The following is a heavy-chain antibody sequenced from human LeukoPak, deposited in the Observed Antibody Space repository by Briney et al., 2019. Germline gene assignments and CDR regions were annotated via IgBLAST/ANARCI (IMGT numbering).Heavy chain of an antibody. Sequence: GGSLGLSCAASGFTFSSYGMHWVRQAPGKGLEWVAVISYDGSNKYYADSVKGRFTISRDNSKNTLYLQMNSLRAEDTAVYYCAKGPDYGDYFDYWGQGTLVTVSS. V-gene: IGHV3-30*18. D-gene: IGHD4-17*01. CDR3: AKGPDYGDYFDY. CDR1: GFTFSSYG. J-gene: IGHJ4*02. CDR2: ISYDGSNK.